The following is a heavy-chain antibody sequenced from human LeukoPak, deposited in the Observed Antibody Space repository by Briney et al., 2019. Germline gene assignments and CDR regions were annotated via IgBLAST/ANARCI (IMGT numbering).Heavy chain of an antibody. Sequence: GRSLRLSCAASGSSFNNFFMTWVRQAPGKGRESLLSIDVSVATVYADSVRGRLIISRDNPQNTVYLQMNTLGAEDTAVYYCATDQESDPSCYYVIGGQGTLVTVSS. CDR1: GSSFNNFF. CDR3: ATDQESDPSCYYVI. CDR2: IDVSVAT. J-gene: IGHJ4*02. V-gene: IGHV3-23*01. D-gene: IGHD3-10*02.